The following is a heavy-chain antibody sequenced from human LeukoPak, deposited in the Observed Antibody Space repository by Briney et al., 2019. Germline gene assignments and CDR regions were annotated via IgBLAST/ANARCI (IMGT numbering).Heavy chain of an antibody. CDR3: ARGGITDSFDI. CDR1: GDSISRFF. Sequence: SGTLSLTCTVSGDSISRFFWTWIRQPPGKGLEWIGYIYYSEDTNYNPSLKSRVTMSMDKSENQFFLRLTAVTAADTAVYYCARGGITDSFDIWGQGTLVTVSS. V-gene: IGHV4-59*01. J-gene: IGHJ3*02. CDR2: IYYSEDT. D-gene: IGHD1-14*01.